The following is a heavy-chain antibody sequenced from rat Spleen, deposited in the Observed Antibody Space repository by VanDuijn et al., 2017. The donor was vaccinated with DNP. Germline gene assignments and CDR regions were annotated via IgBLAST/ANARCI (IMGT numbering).Heavy chain of an antibody. CDR1: GXSIXXXYX. D-gene: IGHD3-7*01. Sequence: EVQLQESGPXLVKPSXSLSLTXSVTGXSIXXXYXWXWIRXXPGXXMEWIGHISYSGTVNYNPSLKSRISITKNTSNNQFFLQLNSFTSEDTATYYCARYEARGFAYWGQGTLITVSS. CDR2: ISYSGTV. V-gene: IGHV3-1*01. J-gene: IGHJ3*01. CDR3: ARYEARGFAY.